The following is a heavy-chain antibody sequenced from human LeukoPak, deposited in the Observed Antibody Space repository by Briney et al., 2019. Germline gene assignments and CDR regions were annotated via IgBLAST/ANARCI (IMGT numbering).Heavy chain of an antibody. Sequence: ASVKVSCKASGGTFSSYAISWVRQAPGQGLEWMGGIIPIFGTANYAQKFQGRVTITTDESTSTAYMELSSLRSEDTAVYYCARGDSREPPYDAFDIWGQGTMVTVSS. CDR1: GGTFSSYA. CDR3: ARGDSREPPYDAFDI. D-gene: IGHD1-26*01. CDR2: IIPIFGTA. J-gene: IGHJ3*02. V-gene: IGHV1-69*05.